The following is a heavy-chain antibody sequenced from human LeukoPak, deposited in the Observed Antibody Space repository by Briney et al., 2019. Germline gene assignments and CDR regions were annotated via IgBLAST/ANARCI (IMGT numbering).Heavy chain of an antibody. Sequence: SETLSLTCTVSGGSISGYYWSWIRQPPGKGLEWITYIYYSGSANYSPSLNSRVTISVDTSRDQFSLKLTSVTAADTAVYYCARTPVSYWHFDLWGRGTLVTVSS. CDR3: ARTPVSYWHFDL. D-gene: IGHD5/OR15-5a*01. CDR1: GGSISGYY. J-gene: IGHJ2*01. CDR2: IYYSGSA. V-gene: IGHV4-59*08.